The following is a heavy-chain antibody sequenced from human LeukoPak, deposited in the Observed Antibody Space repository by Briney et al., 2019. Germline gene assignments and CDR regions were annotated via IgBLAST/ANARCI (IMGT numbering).Heavy chain of an antibody. D-gene: IGHD1-26*01. CDR1: GFTFSNHG. CDR3: ARARGSYGLDY. Sequence: GGSLRLSCAASGFTFSNHGFHWVRQAPGKGLEWVAVIWYDGSKKFYADSVKGRFTISRDDSKNTLYLQMNSLRAEDTAVYYCARARGSYGLDYWGQGTLVTVSS. CDR2: IWYDGSKK. J-gene: IGHJ4*02. V-gene: IGHV3-33*01.